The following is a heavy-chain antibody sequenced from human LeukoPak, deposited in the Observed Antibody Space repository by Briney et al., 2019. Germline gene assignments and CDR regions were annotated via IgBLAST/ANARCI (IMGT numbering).Heavy chain of an antibody. Sequence: PGGSLRLSCAASGFTFSGYWMSWVRQAPGKGLERVANIKYDGSEKFYVDSVKGRFTISRDNAKNSLYLQMNSLRAEDTAVYYCARARYSSGWYFDYWGQGTLVTVSS. V-gene: IGHV3-7*01. CDR1: GFTFSGYW. D-gene: IGHD6-19*01. CDR2: IKYDGSEK. J-gene: IGHJ4*02. CDR3: ARARYSSGWYFDY.